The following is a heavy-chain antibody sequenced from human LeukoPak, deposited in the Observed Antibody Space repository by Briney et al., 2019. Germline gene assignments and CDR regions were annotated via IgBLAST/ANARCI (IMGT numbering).Heavy chain of an antibody. CDR1: GGSISSSNYY. D-gene: IGHD3-9*01. J-gene: IGHJ4*02. Sequence: SETLSLTCTLSGGSISSSNYYWGWIRQSPGKGLEWIGSIYYGGSTYYNTSLTSRVTISVDTSKNQFSLQLSSVTAADTAEYYCARGLTAFYIPYYFDYWGQGTLVTVSS. CDR2: IYYGGST. CDR3: ARGLTAFYIPYYFDY. V-gene: IGHV4-39*07.